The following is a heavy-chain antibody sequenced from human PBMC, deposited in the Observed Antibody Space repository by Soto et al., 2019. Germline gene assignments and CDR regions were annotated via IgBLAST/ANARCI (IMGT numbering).Heavy chain of an antibody. CDR1: GYTFTSYD. CDR3: ARGLDSSGWYGGGHWVY. J-gene: IGHJ4*02. V-gene: IGHV1-8*01. CDR2: MNPNSGNT. D-gene: IGHD6-19*01. Sequence: GASVKVSCKASGYTFTSYDINWVRQATGQGLEWMGWMNPNSGNTGYAQKFQGRVTMTRNTSISTAYMELSSLRSEDTAVYYCARGLDSSGWYGGGHWVYWGQGTLVTVSS.